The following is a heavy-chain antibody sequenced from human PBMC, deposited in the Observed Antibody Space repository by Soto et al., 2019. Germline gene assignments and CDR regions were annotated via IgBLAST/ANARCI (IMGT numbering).Heavy chain of an antibody. CDR1: GFTFKSYG. D-gene: IGHD3-10*01. CDR2: ISYDESNK. CDR3: AKDRYYSGGGVRCDY. J-gene: IGHJ4*02. Sequence: QVQLVESGGGVVQPGRPLRLSCAASGFTFKSYGMHWVRQAPGKGLEWVAPISYDESNKDYADSVKGRFTISRDNSRNTLYLQVNSVRPEDTAVYYCAKDRYYSGGGVRCDYWGQGTLVTVSS. V-gene: IGHV3-30*18.